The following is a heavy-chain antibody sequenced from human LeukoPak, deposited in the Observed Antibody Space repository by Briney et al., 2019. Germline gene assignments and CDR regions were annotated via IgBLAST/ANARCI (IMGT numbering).Heavy chain of an antibody. V-gene: IGHV1-24*01. CDR1: GYTLTELS. D-gene: IGHD1-26*01. CDR2: FDPEDGET. Sequence: ASVKVSCKVSGYTLTELSMHWVRQAPGKGLEWMGGFDPEDGETIYAQKFQGRVTMTEDTSTDTAYMELSSLRSEGTAVYYCAVSGSYYVEFDYWGQGTLVTVSS. J-gene: IGHJ4*02. CDR3: AVSGSYYVEFDY.